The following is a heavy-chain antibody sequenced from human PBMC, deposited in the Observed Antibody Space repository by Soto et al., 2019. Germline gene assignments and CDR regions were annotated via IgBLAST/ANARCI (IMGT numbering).Heavy chain of an antibody. V-gene: IGHV3-23*04. J-gene: IGHJ6*02. CDR2: FSGSGGNI. CDR3: AKDPPWTVGPLAMDV. Sequence: EVQLVESGGGLVQPGGSLRLSCAASGFAFSTYNMNWVRQAPGEGLEWVSTFSGSGGNIYYAEAVKGRLTISRDDSKNTLYLQMNSLRVEDTAVYYCAKDPPWTVGPLAMDVWGQGTTVTVSS. CDR1: GFAFSTYN. D-gene: IGHD3-10*01.